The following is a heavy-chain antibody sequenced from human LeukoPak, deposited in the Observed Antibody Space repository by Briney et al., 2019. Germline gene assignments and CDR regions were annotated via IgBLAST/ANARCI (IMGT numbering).Heavy chain of an antibody. D-gene: IGHD6-13*01. CDR1: GFTFSSYA. Sequence: GGSLRLSCAASGFTFSSYAMHWVRQAPGKGLEWVAVISYDGSNKYYADSVKGRFTISRDSSKNTLYLQMNSLRAEDTAVYYCAREWGSIAAAGTHPFDPWGQGTLVTVSS. CDR3: AREWGSIAAAGTHPFDP. CDR2: ISYDGSNK. V-gene: IGHV3-30-3*01. J-gene: IGHJ5*02.